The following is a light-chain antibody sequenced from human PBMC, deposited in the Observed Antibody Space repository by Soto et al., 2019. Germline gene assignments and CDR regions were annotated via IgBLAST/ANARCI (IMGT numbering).Light chain of an antibody. Sequence: EIVLTQSPGTLSLSPGERATLSCRASQSVSSSYLAWYQQKPGQAPRLLIYGASSRATGITDRFCGSGCGTDFTLTIIRLEPDDVAVYYCQQYGSSPRFTFGPGTKVDIK. J-gene: IGKJ3*01. V-gene: IGKV3-20*01. CDR2: GAS. CDR3: QQYGSSPRFT. CDR1: QSVSSSY.